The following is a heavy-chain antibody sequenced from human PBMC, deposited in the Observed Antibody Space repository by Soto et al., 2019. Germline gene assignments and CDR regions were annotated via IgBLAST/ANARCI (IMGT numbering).Heavy chain of an antibody. CDR2: ISSSSSYI. V-gene: IGHV3-21*01. Sequence: PGGSLRLSCAASGFTFSSYSMNWVRQAPGKGLEWVSSISSSSSYIYYADSVKGRFTISRDNAKNSLYLQMNSLRAEDTAVYYCARDRRGQYYDFWSGHHLYGMDVWGQGTTVTVSS. CDR3: ARDRRGQYYDFWSGHHLYGMDV. D-gene: IGHD3-3*01. J-gene: IGHJ6*02. CDR1: GFTFSSYS.